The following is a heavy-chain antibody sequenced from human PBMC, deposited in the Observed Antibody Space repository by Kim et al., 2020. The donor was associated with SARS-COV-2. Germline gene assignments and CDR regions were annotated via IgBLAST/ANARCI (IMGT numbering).Heavy chain of an antibody. J-gene: IGHJ4*02. V-gene: IGHV3-23*01. CDR2: ISSSGLGT. Sequence: ISSSGLGTHYADSVRGRFTISRDNSKNTLFLQMTYLTAEDTAIYYCEASDYWGQGSLVTVSS. CDR3: EASDY.